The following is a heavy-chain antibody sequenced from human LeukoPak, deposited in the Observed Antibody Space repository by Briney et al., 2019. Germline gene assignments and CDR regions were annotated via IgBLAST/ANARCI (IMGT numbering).Heavy chain of an antibody. CDR3: ARGYSSGWYDYYYGMDV. CDR2: ISGTGGST. Sequence: GGSLRLSCAASGFTFSSYPMNWVRQSPERGLEWVSAISGTGGSTSYADSLKGRFTISRDNAKNSLYLQMNSLRDEDTAVYYCARGYSSGWYDYYYGMDVWGQGTTVTVSS. D-gene: IGHD6-19*01. V-gene: IGHV3-23*01. CDR1: GFTFSSYP. J-gene: IGHJ6*02.